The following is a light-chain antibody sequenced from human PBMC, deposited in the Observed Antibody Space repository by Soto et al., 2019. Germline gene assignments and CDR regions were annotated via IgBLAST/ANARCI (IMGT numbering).Light chain of an antibody. V-gene: IGKV3-20*01. Sequence: EVVLTQSPGTLSLSPGERATLSCRASQTVGTSYLAWYQQKPGQAPRLLIFGTSNRATGIPDRFSGSGSGTDFTLTISRLEPEDFAVYYCQQYAPSPPWTFGQGTKVEIK. CDR1: QTVGTSY. CDR2: GTS. CDR3: QQYAPSPPWT. J-gene: IGKJ1*01.